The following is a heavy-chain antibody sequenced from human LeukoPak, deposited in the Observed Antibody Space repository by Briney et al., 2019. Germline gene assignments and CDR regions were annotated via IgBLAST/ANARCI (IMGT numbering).Heavy chain of an antibody. J-gene: IGHJ4*02. CDR2: INPKSGGT. Sequence: GASVKVSCKASRYTFTDYYMHWVRQAPGQGLEWMGWINPKSGGTNYAQKFQGRVTMTRDTSISTAYMELSRLRSDDTAVYYCARDLDIVLVVAARAVDYWGQGTLVTVSS. D-gene: IGHD2-15*01. CDR1: RYTFTDYY. CDR3: ARDLDIVLVVAARAVDY. V-gene: IGHV1-2*02.